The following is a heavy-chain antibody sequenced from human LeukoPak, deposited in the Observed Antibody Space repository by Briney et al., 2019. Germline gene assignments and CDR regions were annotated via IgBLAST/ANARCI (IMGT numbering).Heavy chain of an antibody. V-gene: IGHV3-7*05. CDR1: GFPFTNYW. J-gene: IGHJ4*02. CDR2: IKQDGGQK. Sequence: GGSLRLSCAASGFPFTNYWMSWVRQAPGKGLEWLANIKQDGGQKYYMDSVKGRFTISRDNAKNSVNLQMNSLRLEDTAVYFCARIGYSSSSLDYWGQGTLVTVSS. D-gene: IGHD6-6*01. CDR3: ARIGYSSSSLDY.